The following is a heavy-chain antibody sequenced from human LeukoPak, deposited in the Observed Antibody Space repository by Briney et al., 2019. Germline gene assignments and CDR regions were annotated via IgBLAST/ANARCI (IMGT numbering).Heavy chain of an antibody. Sequence: GASVKVSCKASGGTFSSYAISWVRQAPGQGLEWMGRIIPILGIANYAQKFQGRVTVTADKSTSTAYMELSSLRSEDTAVHYCASSIKSYYYDSSGYGDAFDIWGQGTMVTVSS. CDR3: ASSIKSYYYDSSGYGDAFDI. D-gene: IGHD3-22*01. V-gene: IGHV1-69*04. CDR2: IIPILGIA. CDR1: GGTFSSYA. J-gene: IGHJ3*02.